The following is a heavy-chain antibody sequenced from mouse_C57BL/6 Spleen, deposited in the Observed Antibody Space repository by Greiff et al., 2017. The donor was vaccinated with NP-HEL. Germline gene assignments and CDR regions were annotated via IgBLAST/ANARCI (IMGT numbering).Heavy chain of an antibody. CDR1: GFTFSSYA. CDR2: ISDGGSYT. Sequence: EVKLVESGGGLVKPGGSLKLSCAASGFTFSSYAMSWVRQTPEKRLEWVATISDGGSYTYYPDNVKGRFTISRDNAKNNLYLQMSHLKSEDTAMYYCGYFDYWGQGTTLTVSS. V-gene: IGHV5-4*03. J-gene: IGHJ2*01. CDR3: GYFDY.